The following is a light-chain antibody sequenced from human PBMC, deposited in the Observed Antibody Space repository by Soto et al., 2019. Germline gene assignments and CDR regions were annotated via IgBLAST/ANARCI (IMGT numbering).Light chain of an antibody. V-gene: IGKV1-5*01. CDR3: QQSYSTPWT. CDR2: DAS. Sequence: DIQITQSPSTLSASVGDRVTITCRASQSIGRWLAWYQQKPGKAPKLLIYDASSLESGVPSRFSGSGSGTDFTLTISSLQPEDFATYYCQQSYSTPWTFGQGTKVDIK. J-gene: IGKJ1*01. CDR1: QSIGRW.